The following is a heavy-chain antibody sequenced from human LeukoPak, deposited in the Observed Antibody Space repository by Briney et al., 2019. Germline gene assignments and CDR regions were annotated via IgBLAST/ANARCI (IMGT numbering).Heavy chain of an antibody. J-gene: IGHJ4*02. CDR2: INHSGST. V-gene: IGHV4-34*01. CDR1: GGSFSGYY. CDR3: ARPVSSSWYFDY. Sequence: SETLSLTCAVYGGSFSGYYWSWIRQPPGKGLEWIGEINHSGSTNYNPSLKSRVTISVDTSKNQFSLKLSSVTAADTAVYYCARPVSSSWYFDYWGQGTLVTVSS. D-gene: IGHD6-13*01.